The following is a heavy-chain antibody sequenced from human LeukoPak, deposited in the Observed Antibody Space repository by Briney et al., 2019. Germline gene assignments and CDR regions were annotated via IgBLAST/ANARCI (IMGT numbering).Heavy chain of an antibody. D-gene: IGHD5-18*01. CDR1: GSSISSYY. Sequence: SETLSLTCTVSGSSISSYYWSWIRQPPGKGLEWIGYIYYSGSTNYNPSLKSRVTISVDTSKNQFSLKLSSVTAADTAVYYCARHGGYSYGPTFDYWGQGTLVTVSS. CDR2: IYYSGST. CDR3: ARHGGYSYGPTFDY. J-gene: IGHJ4*02. V-gene: IGHV4-59*08.